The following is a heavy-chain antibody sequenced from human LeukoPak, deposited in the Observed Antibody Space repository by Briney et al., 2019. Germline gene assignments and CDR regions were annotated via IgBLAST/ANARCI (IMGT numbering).Heavy chain of an antibody. Sequence: ASETLSLTCAVYGGSFSGYYWSWLRQPPGKGLEWIGEINHSGSTNYNPSLKSRVTISVDTSKNQFSLKLSSVTAADTAVYYCARAPRGYCSSTSCSKDYYYYGMDVWGQGTTVTVSS. V-gene: IGHV4-34*01. CDR1: GGSFSGYY. CDR2: INHSGST. J-gene: IGHJ6*02. D-gene: IGHD2-2*01. CDR3: ARAPRGYCSSTSCSKDYYYYGMDV.